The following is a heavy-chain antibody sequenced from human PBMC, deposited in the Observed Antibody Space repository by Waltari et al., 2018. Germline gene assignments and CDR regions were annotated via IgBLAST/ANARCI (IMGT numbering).Heavy chain of an antibody. CDR1: GGSFRGYY. CDR2: INHSGST. J-gene: IGHJ4*02. CDR3: ARGLQEGVIIFDY. D-gene: IGHD3-10*01. Sequence: QVQLQQWGAGLLKPSETLSLTCAVYGGSFRGYYWSWIRQPPGKGLEWIGEINHSGSTNYNPSLKSRVTISVDTSKNQFSLKLSSVTAADTAVYYCARGLQEGVIIFDYWGQGTLVTVSS. V-gene: IGHV4-34*01.